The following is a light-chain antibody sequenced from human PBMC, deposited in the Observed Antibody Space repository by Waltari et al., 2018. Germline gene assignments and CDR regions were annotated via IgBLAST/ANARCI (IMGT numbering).Light chain of an antibody. V-gene: IGKV1-33*01. J-gene: IGKJ4*01. CDR3: QQSDKVPLA. CDR1: QDISNY. Sequence: DIQMTQSPSSLSASVGDRVTITCQASQDISNYLNWFRQKQGQAPKLLIYDASNLKTGVPSRFTGSGSGTDFTLTISNLQPEDIGTYYCQQSDKVPLAFGGGTKVEIK. CDR2: DAS.